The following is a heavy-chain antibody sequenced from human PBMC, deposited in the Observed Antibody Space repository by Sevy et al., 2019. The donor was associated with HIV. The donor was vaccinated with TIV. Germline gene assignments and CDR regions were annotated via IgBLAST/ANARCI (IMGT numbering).Heavy chain of an antibody. CDR1: GFTFSSFA. CDR2: INGRGGSA. J-gene: IGHJ4*02. V-gene: IGHV3-23*01. D-gene: IGHD1-26*01. Sequence: GGSLRVSCAASGFTFSSFAMSWVRHIPGKGLEWVSTINGRGGSANYADSVKGRFTLSRDNSNNTVFLQMNRLRDEDTTVYYCARPTPRIAPSSAAFFDYWGQGTLVTVSS. CDR3: ARPTPRIAPSSAAFFDY.